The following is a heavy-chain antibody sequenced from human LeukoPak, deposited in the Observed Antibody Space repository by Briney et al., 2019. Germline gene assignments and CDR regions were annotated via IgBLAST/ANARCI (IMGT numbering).Heavy chain of an antibody. CDR2: INHSGST. J-gene: IGHJ4*02. D-gene: IGHD2-21*02. V-gene: IGHV4-34*01. CDR3: ARHIVERTALVVTAPLDY. CDR1: GGSFSGYY. Sequence: PSETLSLTCAVYGGSFSGYYWSWIRQPPGKELEWIGEINHSGSTNYNLSLKSRVTISVDTSKNQFSLKLNPVTAADTAVYYCARHIVERTALVVTAPLDYWGQGTLVTVSS.